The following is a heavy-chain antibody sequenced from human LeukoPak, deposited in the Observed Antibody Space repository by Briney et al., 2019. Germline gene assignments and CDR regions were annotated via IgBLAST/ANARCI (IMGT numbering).Heavy chain of an antibody. D-gene: IGHD3-10*01. CDR1: GYTFTSYD. J-gene: IGHJ6*03. Sequence: ASVKVSCKASGYTFTSYDINWVRQATGQGLEWMGWMNPNSGNTGYAQKFQGRVTMTRNTSISTAYMELSSLRSEDTAVYYCARFALNYYYYYMDVWGKGTTVTVSS. CDR2: MNPNSGNT. CDR3: ARFALNYYYYYMDV. V-gene: IGHV1-8*01.